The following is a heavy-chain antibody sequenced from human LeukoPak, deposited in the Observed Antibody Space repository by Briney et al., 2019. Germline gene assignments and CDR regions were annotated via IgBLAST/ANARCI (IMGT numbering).Heavy chain of an antibody. V-gene: IGHV3-13*01. CDR1: GFTFISHD. J-gene: IGHJ4*02. Sequence: PGGSLRLSCAASGFTFISHDMHWVRQPPGKGLEWVSVIGTAGNTYYADSVKGRFTISRENAKNSLYLQMDNLRAGDTAVYYCARSKSYSSGWTDFDYWGQGTLVAVSS. CDR2: IGTAGNT. D-gene: IGHD6-19*01. CDR3: ARSKSYSSGWTDFDY.